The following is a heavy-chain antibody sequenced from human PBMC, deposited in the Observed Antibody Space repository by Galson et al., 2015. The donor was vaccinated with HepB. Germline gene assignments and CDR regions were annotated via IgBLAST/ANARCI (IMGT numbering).Heavy chain of an antibody. D-gene: IGHD3-9*01. CDR2: ISFTHNFI. J-gene: IGHJ4*02. CDR1: GFTFSGYS. Sequence: SLRLSCAASGFTFSGYSMNWVRQAPGKGLEWVSSISFTHNFINYADSVKGRFTISGDKAKNSLYLQMSSLRAEDTAVYDCARDARPRYGPLPGFHVFDYWGQGILVAVSS. V-gene: IGHV3-21*01. CDR3: ARDARPRYGPLPGFHVFDY.